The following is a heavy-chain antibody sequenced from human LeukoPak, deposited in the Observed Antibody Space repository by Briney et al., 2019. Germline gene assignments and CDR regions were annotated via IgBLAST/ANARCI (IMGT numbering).Heavy chain of an antibody. D-gene: IGHD3-22*01. CDR2: INPNSGGT. V-gene: IGHV1-2*06. CDR3: ARSARITMIVVVPPALSY. CDR1: GYTFTGYY. J-gene: IGHJ4*02. Sequence: ASVKVSCKASGYTFTGYYMHWVRQAPGQGLEWMGRINPNSGGTNYAQKFQGRVTMTRDTSISTAYMELSRLRSDDTAVYYCARSARITMIVVVPPALSYWGQGTLVTVSS.